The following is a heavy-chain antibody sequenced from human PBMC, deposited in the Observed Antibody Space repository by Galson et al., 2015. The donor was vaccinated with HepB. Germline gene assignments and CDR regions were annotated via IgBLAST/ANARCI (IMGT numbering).Heavy chain of an antibody. Sequence: SVKVSCKASGYTFTSYGVSWVRQAPGQGLEWMGWINSYNGNTNYAQKFQGRVTMTTDTSASTVYMEMRSLRSDDTAVYYCARDPGYVDWSQVFDYWGPGTLVTVSS. J-gene: IGHJ4*02. V-gene: IGHV1-18*04. CDR2: INSYNGNT. CDR3: ARDPGYVDWSQVFDY. D-gene: IGHD3-9*01. CDR1: GYTFTSYG.